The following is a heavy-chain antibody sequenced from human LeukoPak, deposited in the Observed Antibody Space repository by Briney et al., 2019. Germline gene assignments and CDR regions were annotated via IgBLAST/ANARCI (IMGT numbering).Heavy chain of an antibody. V-gene: IGHV3-15*01. CDR3: TTKLEVRGLITYFDY. CDR1: GFAFKNAW. J-gene: IGHJ4*02. Sequence: PGGSLRLSCVASGFAFKNAWMSWVRQAPGKGLEWVGRVKSKTDEGATDYAAPVKGRFTFSKDDSKNTLYLQMNSLKTEDTAVYYCTTKLEVRGLITYFDYWGQGTLVTVSS. D-gene: IGHD3-10*01. CDR2: VKSKTDEGAT.